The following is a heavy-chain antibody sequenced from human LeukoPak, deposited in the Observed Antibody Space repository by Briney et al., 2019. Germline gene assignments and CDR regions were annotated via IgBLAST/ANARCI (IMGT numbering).Heavy chain of an antibody. J-gene: IGHJ4*02. D-gene: IGHD6-19*01. CDR2: ISSSSTYI. Sequence: GGSLRLSCAASGFTFSSYSMNWVRQAPGKGLDWVSSISSSSTYIYYADSVKGRFTISRDNAKNSLYLQMNSLRAEDTAVYYCARASSQWLVPYWGQGTLVTVSS. CDR1: GFTFSSYS. CDR3: ARASSQWLVPY. V-gene: IGHV3-21*01.